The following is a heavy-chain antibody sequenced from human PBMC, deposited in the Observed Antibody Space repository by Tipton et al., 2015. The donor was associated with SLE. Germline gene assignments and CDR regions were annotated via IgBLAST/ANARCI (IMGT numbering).Heavy chain of an antibody. Sequence: QLVQSGAEVKKPGASVKVSCKASGYTFTGYYMHWMRQAPGQGLEWLGWINPKSGDTNYAHKFQGRVTMTRDTSINTAYMELSRLTYDDTAVYYCARDEEWGQGTLVTVSS. CDR2: INPKSGDT. CDR3: ARDEE. CDR1: GYTFTGYY. V-gene: IGHV1-2*02. J-gene: IGHJ4*02.